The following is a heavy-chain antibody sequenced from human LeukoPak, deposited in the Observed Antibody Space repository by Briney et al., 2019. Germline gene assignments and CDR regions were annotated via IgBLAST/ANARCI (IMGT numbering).Heavy chain of an antibody. CDR1: VFTFSSYA. CDR3: AKDQGGCSSTSCYARGVDDS. J-gene: IGHJ4*02. Sequence: GGSLRLSCAASVFTFSSYAMSWVRQAPGKGLEWVSAISGSGGSTYYADSVKGRFTISRDNSKNTLYLQMNSLRAEDTAVYYCAKDQGGCSSTSCYARGVDDSWGQGTLVTVSS. V-gene: IGHV3-23*01. D-gene: IGHD2-2*01. CDR2: ISGSGGST.